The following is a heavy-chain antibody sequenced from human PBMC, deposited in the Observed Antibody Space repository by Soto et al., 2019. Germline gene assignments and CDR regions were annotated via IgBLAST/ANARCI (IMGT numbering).Heavy chain of an antibody. V-gene: IGHV3-23*01. D-gene: IGHD2-2*01. J-gene: IGHJ4*02. CDR1: GFTFSSYA. CDR3: AKDPQDIVVVPAAMHY. Sequence: EVQLLESGGGLVQPGGSLRLSCAASGFTFSSYAMSWVRQAPGKGLEWVSAISGSGGSTYYADSVKGRFTISRDNSKNTLYLQMNSLRAEDTAVYYCAKDPQDIVVVPAAMHYWGQGTLVTVSS. CDR2: ISGSGGST.